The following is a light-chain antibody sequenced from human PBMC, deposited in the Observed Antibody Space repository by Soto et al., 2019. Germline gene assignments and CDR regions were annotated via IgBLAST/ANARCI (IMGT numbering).Light chain of an antibody. Sequence: DIQMTQSPSTLSASVGDGVTITCRASQSISSWLAWYQQKPGKAPKLLIYDASSLESGVPSRFSGSGSGTEFPLTISSLQPDDFATYYCQQYNSYLYTFGQGTKRAIK. J-gene: IGKJ2*01. CDR2: DAS. V-gene: IGKV1-5*01. CDR3: QQYNSYLYT. CDR1: QSISSW.